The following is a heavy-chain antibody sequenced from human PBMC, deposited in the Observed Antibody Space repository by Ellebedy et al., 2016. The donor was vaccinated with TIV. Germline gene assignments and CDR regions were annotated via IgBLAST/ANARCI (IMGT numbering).Heavy chain of an antibody. CDR3: AKGRRYCSSTSCYSLDY. Sequence: GGSLRLXXAASGFTFSSYGMHWVRQAPGKGLEWVAVISYDGSNKYYADSVKGRFTISRDNSKNTLYLQMNSLRAEDTAVYYCAKGRRYCSSTSCYSLDYWGQGTLVTVSS. D-gene: IGHD2-2*01. J-gene: IGHJ4*02. CDR1: GFTFSSYG. V-gene: IGHV3-30*18. CDR2: ISYDGSNK.